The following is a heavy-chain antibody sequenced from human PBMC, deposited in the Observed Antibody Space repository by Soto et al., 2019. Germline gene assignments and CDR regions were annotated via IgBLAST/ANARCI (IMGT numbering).Heavy chain of an antibody. D-gene: IGHD3-22*01. CDR1: GFTFTNAW. CDR3: ATVGHYYLLFDP. V-gene: IGHV3-15*07. Sequence: PGGSLRLSCAASGFTFTNAWMNWVRQAQGKGLEWVGHIKNKADGGTTDYAAPVKDRFAISRDDSKNMLYLQMNSLTTEDTAVYYCATVGHYYLLFDPWGQGTLVTVSS. J-gene: IGHJ5*02. CDR2: IKNKADGGTT.